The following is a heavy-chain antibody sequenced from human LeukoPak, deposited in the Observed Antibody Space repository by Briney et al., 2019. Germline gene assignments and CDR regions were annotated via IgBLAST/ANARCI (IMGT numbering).Heavy chain of an antibody. V-gene: IGHV3-48*03. CDR2: ISSSGSTT. J-gene: IGHJ4*02. CDR3: ARGVPARRFDY. Sequence: GGSLRLSCLASGFTFSSDEMNWVRQAPGKGLEWVSYISSSGSTTYYADSVKGRFTISRDNAKNSLSLQMNSLRVEDTAVYYCARGVPARRFDYWGQGTLVTVSS. CDR1: GFTFSSDE.